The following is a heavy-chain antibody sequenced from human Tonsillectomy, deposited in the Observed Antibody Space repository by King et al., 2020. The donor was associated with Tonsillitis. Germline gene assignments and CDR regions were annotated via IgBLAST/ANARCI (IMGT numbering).Heavy chain of an antibody. J-gene: IGHJ4*02. CDR2: ISGSGGST. V-gene: IGHV3-23*04. Sequence: VQLVESGGGLVQPGGSLRLSCAASGFTFSSSAMAWVRQAPGKGLEWVSGISGSGGSTYYADSVKGRFTISRVNSKNTLYLQMNILGAEDTALYYCAKVVSTAMVYYFDYWGQGTLVTVSS. D-gene: IGHD5-18*01. CDR3: AKVVSTAMVYYFDY. CDR1: GFTFSSSA.